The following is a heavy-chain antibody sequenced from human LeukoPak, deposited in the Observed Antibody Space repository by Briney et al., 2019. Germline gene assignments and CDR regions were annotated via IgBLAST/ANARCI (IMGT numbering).Heavy chain of an antibody. CDR2: IYYSGST. V-gene: IGHV4-38-2*01. J-gene: IGHJ5*02. CDR1: GFTFSDYY. CDR3: ARTRLYCSSSSCPHNWFDP. Sequence: GSLRLSCAASGFTFSDYYMSWLRQPPGKGLEWIGSIYYSGSTYYNPSLKSRVTISADTSKNQFSLKLSSVTAADTAVYYCARTRLYCSSSSCPHNWFDPWGQGTLVTVSS. D-gene: IGHD2-2*01.